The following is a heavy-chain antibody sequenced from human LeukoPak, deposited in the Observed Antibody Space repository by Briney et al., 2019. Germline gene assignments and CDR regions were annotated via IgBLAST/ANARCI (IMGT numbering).Heavy chain of an antibody. J-gene: IGHJ4*02. CDR2: INPNSSGT. V-gene: IGHV1-2*02. D-gene: IGHD6-19*01. CDR1: GYTFTGYY. Sequence: ASVKVSCKSSGYTFTGYYMHWVRQAPGQGLEWMGWINPNSSGTNYAQKLQGRVTMTTDTSTSTAYMELRSLRSDDTAVYYCARGGGSGWYYFDYWGQGTPVTVSS. CDR3: ARGGGSGWYYFDY.